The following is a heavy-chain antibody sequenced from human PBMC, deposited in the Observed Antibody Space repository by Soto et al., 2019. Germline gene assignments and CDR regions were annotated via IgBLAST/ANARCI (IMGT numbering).Heavy chain of an antibody. D-gene: IGHD3-3*01. CDR2: IYYGGHT. J-gene: IGHJ4*02. CDR3: DRTCWSGWGRRLLDS. V-gene: IGHV4-30-4*01. CDR1: GGSITSGDNY. Sequence: PAETLSLTCAVSGGSITSGDNYWSWIRQPPGKGLEWIGYIYYGGHTYYNPSLKSRLTISVDTSKDQFFLKLSPVTAADTAVYYWDRTCWSGWGRRLLDSWGQGALLTVSS.